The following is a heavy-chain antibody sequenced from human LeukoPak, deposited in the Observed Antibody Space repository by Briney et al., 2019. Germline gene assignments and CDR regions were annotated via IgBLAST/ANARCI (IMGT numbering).Heavy chain of an antibody. CDR2: ISSRGTTI. D-gene: IGHD4-17*01. Sequence: PGGSLRLSCVASGFTFSSYEMNWVRQAPGKGLEWVSYISSRGTTIYYADSVKGRFTISRDNAKNLLYLEMNSLRDEDTAVYYCAPYGDYFDYWGQGTLVTVSS. CDR1: GFTFSSYE. J-gene: IGHJ4*02. CDR3: APYGDYFDY. V-gene: IGHV3-48*03.